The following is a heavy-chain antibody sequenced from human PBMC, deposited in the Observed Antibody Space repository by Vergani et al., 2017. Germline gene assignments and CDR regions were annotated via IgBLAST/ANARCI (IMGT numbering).Heavy chain of an antibody. CDR2: ISGSGGST. CDR3: AKDRAREDAFDI. Sequence: EVQLLESGGGLVQPGGSLRLSCAASGFTFSSYAMSWVRQAPGKGLEWVSAISGSGGSTYYADSVKGRFTISRDNSKNTRYLQMNSLRAEDTAVYYCAKDRAREDAFDIWGQGTMVTVSS. J-gene: IGHJ3*02. V-gene: IGHV3-23*01. CDR1: GFTFSSYA. D-gene: IGHD1-26*01.